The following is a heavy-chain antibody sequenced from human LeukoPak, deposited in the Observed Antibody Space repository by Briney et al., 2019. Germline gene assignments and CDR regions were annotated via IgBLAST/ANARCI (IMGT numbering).Heavy chain of an antibody. CDR1: GGSISTYY. D-gene: IGHD1-26*01. Sequence: SETLSLTCTVSGGSISTYYWSWVRQPPGKGLEWIAYIDYSASTNYNPSLKSRVTISVDTSKNQFSLKLSSVTAADTAVYYCARDSRRELLHAFDIWGQGTMVTVSS. V-gene: IGHV4-59*01. J-gene: IGHJ3*02. CDR2: IDYSAST. CDR3: ARDSRRELLHAFDI.